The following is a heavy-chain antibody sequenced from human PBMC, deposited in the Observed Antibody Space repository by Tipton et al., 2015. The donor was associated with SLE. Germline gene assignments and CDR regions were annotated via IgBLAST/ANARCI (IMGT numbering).Heavy chain of an antibody. Sequence: SLRLSCAASGFTVSSNYMSWVRQAPGEGLEWVSVTYRGGSRYLADAVKGRFTVSRDISKNTLYLQMDILRADDTAVYYCATTVTTWGAFDIWGQGTKVTVSS. D-gene: IGHD4-17*01. V-gene: IGHV3-53*05. J-gene: IGHJ3*02. CDR1: GFTVSSNY. CDR2: TYRGGSR. CDR3: ATTVTTWGAFDI.